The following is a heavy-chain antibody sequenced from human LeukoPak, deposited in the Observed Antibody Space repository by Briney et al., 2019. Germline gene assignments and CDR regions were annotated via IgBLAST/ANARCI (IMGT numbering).Heavy chain of an antibody. V-gene: IGHV3-33*01. J-gene: IGHJ3*02. CDR1: GFTFSSYG. CDR3: ASQTHMMGAFDI. Sequence: GGSLRLSCAASGFTFSSYGMHGVRQAPGKGLEGVAVIWYDGSNKYYADSVKGRFTISRDNSKNTLYLQMNSLRAEDTAVYYCASQTHMMGAFDIWGQGTMVTVSS. CDR2: IWYDGSNK. D-gene: IGHD3-16*01.